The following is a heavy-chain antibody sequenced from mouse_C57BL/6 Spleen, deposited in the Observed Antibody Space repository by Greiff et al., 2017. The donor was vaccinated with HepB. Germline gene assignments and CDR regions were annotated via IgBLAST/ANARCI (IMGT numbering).Heavy chain of an antibody. D-gene: IGHD2-4*01. Sequence: VQLQQSGAELARPGASVKLSCKASGYTFTSYGISWVKQSTGQGLEWIGEIYTRSGNTYYNEKFKSKATLTADKSSSTAYMELRSLTSEDSAVYLCARYGILGDYDGGFAYWGQGTLVTVSA. J-gene: IGHJ3*01. V-gene: IGHV1-81*01. CDR3: ARYGILGDYDGGFAY. CDR2: IYTRSGNT. CDR1: GYTFTSYG.